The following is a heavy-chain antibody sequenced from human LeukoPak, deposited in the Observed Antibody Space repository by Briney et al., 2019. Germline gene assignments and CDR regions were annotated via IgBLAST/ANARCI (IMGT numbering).Heavy chain of an antibody. J-gene: IGHJ4*02. CDR3: ARGGSAMVLSDFDY. CDR2: IKQDGSEK. CDR1: GFTFSRYW. V-gene: IGHV3-7*02. Sequence: GGSLRLSCVASGFTFSRYWMSGVRQARGEGLEWVANIKQDGSEKYCVDSVKGRFTISRDNAKTSLYLQTNSLRAEDTAVYYCARGGSAMVLSDFDYWGQGTLVTVSS. D-gene: IGHD5-18*01.